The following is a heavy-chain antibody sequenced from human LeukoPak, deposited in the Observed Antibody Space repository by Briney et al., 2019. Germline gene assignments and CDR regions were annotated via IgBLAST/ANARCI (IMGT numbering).Heavy chain of an antibody. Sequence: GASVKVSCNASGYTFTNYGISWVRQAPGQGLEWVGWISAYNGNTNYAQKLQGRVTMTTDTSTSTAYMEVRSLRSDDTAVYYCARDRGRTVVTPGPFSSDYWGQGTLVTVSS. D-gene: IGHD4-23*01. V-gene: IGHV1-18*01. J-gene: IGHJ4*02. CDR2: ISAYNGNT. CDR3: ARDRGRTVVTPGPFSSDY. CDR1: GYTFTNYG.